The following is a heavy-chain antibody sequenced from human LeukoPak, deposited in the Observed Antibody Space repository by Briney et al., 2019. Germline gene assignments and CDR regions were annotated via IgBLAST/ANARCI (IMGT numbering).Heavy chain of an antibody. CDR2: IYYSGST. V-gene: IGHV4-30-4*08. Sequence: SQTLSLTCTVSGGSISSGDYYWSWIRQPPGKGLEWIGYIYYSGSTYYNPSLKSRVSISVDTSKNQFSLKLSSVTAADTAVYYCARYSYSSSFLNNWGQGTLVTVSS. J-gene: IGHJ4*02. CDR1: GGSISSGDYY. D-gene: IGHD6-6*01. CDR3: ARYSYSSSFLNN.